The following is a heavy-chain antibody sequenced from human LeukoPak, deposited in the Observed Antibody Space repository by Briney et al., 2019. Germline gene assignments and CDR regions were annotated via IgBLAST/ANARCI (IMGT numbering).Heavy chain of an antibody. Sequence: SETLSLTCTVSGYSISTSYYWGWIRQPPGKGPEWIGSIFHSGSVYYNPSLQSRVTISVDTSTNRFSLKLTSVTAADTALYYCARVVASTSIDSWGQGTLVTVSS. CDR3: ARVVASTSIDS. J-gene: IGHJ4*02. V-gene: IGHV4-38-2*02. CDR1: GYSISTSYY. D-gene: IGHD2-15*01. CDR2: IFHSGSV.